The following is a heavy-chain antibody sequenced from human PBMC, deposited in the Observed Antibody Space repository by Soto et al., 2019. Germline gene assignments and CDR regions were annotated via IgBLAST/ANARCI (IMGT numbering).Heavy chain of an antibody. Sequence: ASVKVSCKASGYTFTSDGISWVRQAPGQGLEWMGWIRAYNGNTNYAQKLQGRVTMTTDTSTSTAYMELRSLRSDDTAVYYCARVVRGPYYDFWSGYFELDYWGQGTLVTVSS. J-gene: IGHJ4*02. D-gene: IGHD3-3*01. CDR1: GYTFTSDG. V-gene: IGHV1-18*04. CDR2: IRAYNGNT. CDR3: ARVVRGPYYDFWSGYFELDY.